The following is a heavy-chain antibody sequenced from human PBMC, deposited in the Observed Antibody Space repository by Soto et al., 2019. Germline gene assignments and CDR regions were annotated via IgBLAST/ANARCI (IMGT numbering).Heavy chain of an antibody. CDR2: ISYDGSNK. CDR3: AKYISGGGYYFNY. CDR1: GFTFSSYG. D-gene: IGHD6-19*01. V-gene: IGHV3-30*18. Sequence: QVQLVESGGGVVQPGRSLRLSCAASGFTFSSYGMHWVRQAPGKGLEWVAVISYDGSNKYYADSVKGRFTISRDNSKNTLYRQINRLRAEDRAVYYWAKYISGGGYYFNYGGRETLVPLPS. J-gene: IGHJ4*02.